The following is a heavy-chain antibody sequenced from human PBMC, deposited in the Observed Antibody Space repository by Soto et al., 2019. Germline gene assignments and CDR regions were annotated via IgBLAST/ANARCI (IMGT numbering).Heavy chain of an antibody. Sequence: SETLSLTCTVSGGSISSSSYYWGWIRQPPGKGLEWIGSIYYSGSTYYNPSLKSRVTISVDTSKNQFSLKLSSVTAADTAVYYCARHVLSSSWSGLATNFDYWGQGTLVTVSS. J-gene: IGHJ4*02. CDR2: IYYSGST. CDR3: ARHVLSSSWSGLATNFDY. CDR1: GGSISSSSYY. V-gene: IGHV4-39*01. D-gene: IGHD6-13*01.